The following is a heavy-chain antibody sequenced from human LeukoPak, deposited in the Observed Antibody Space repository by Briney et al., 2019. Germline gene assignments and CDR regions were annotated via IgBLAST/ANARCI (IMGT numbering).Heavy chain of an antibody. J-gene: IGHJ4*02. CDR1: GYTFTGYY. Sequence: ASVKVSCKASGYTFTGYYMHWVRQAPGQGLEWMGWINPNSGGTHYAQKFLGRVTMTRDTSISTAYMELSRLRSDDTAVYYCAREYGETRFYDILTGYLAGSYYFDYWGQGTLVTVSS. CDR3: AREYGETRFYDILTGYLAGSYYFDY. CDR2: INPNSGGT. V-gene: IGHV1-2*02. D-gene: IGHD3-9*01.